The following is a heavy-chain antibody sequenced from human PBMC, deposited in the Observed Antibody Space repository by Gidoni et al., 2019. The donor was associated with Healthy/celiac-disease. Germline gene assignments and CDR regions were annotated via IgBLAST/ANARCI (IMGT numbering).Heavy chain of an antibody. CDR3: ARDPPAIAVAGNGYFQH. CDR1: GYTFTRYA. J-gene: IGHJ1*01. Sequence: QVQLVQSGSELKKPGASVKVSCKASGYTFTRYAMNWVRQAPGQGLEWMGWIHTNTGNPTYAQGFTGRFVFSLDTSVSTAYLQISSLKAEDTAVYYCARDPPAIAVAGNGYFQHWGQGTLVTVSS. D-gene: IGHD6-19*01. CDR2: IHTNTGNP. V-gene: IGHV7-4-1*02.